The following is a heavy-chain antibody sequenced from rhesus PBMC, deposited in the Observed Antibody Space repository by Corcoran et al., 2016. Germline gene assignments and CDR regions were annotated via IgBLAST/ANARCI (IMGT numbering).Heavy chain of an antibody. CDR2: IYGSSTST. D-gene: IGHD5-24*01. CDR1: GGSISDSYR. CDR3: ARESSGYSLYYFDY. Sequence: QVQLQESGPGVVKPSETLSLTCAVSGGSISDSYRWSWIRQPPGKGLEWIGYIYGSSTSTNYNPALKSRVTISKDPSKNQFSLKLSSVPAADTAVYYCARESSGYSLYYFDYWGQGVLVTVSS. V-gene: IGHV4S10*01. J-gene: IGHJ4*01.